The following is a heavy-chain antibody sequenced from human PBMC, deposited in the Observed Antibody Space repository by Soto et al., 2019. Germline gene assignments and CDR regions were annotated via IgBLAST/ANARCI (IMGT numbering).Heavy chain of an antibody. CDR2: ISAYNGNT. CDR3: ARDLDGSGSYYTDY. Sequence: SVKVSCEASGYLFISYGISWVRQAPGQGLEWMGRISAYNGNTNYAQNLQGRVTMTTDTSTSTAYMELRSLRSDDTAVYYCARDLDGSGSYYTDYWGPGTLVTVSS. J-gene: IGHJ4*02. D-gene: IGHD3-10*01. V-gene: IGHV1-18*01. CDR1: GYLFISYG.